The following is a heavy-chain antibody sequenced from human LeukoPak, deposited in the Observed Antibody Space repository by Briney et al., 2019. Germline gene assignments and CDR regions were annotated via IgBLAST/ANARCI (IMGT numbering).Heavy chain of an antibody. J-gene: IGHJ4*02. D-gene: IGHD2-21*02. CDR3: ARAPPRGGVTSSNAARGDY. CDR1: GYTFTGYY. V-gene: IGHV1-2*02. Sequence: ASVKVSCKASGYTFTGYYMHWVRQAPGQGLEWMGWINPNSGGTNYAQKFQGRVTMTRGTSISTAYMELSRLRSDDTAVYYCARAPPRGGVTSSNAARGDYWGQGTLVTVSS. CDR2: INPNSGGT.